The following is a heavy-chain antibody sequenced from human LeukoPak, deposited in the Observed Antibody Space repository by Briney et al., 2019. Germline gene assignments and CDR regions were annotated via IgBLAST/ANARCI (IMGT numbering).Heavy chain of an antibody. Sequence: GASVKVSCKASRYTLTSYDINWVRQATGQGLEWMGWMNPNSGNTGYAQKFQGRVTMTRNTSISTAYMELSSLRSEDTAVYYCARGEAVVAAGAISVVYYYGMDVWGQGTTVTVSS. CDR3: ARGEAVVAAGAISVVYYYGMDV. V-gene: IGHV1-8*01. CDR2: MNPNSGNT. D-gene: IGHD2-15*01. CDR1: RYTLTSYD. J-gene: IGHJ6*02.